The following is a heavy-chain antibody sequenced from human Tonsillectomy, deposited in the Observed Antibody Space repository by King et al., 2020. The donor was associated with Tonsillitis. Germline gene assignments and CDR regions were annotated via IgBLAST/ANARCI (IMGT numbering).Heavy chain of an antibody. D-gene: IGHD3-22*01. CDR2: ISYDGSNK. CDR3: AKDGYDSSGYYLGAH. V-gene: IGHV3-30*18. CDR1: GFTFSNYG. J-gene: IGHJ4*02. Sequence: QLVQSGGGVVQPGRSLRLSCAASGFTFSNYGMHWVRQAPGKGLEWVAVISYDGSNKYYADSVKGRFTISRDNSKNTLYLQMNSLRAEDSAVYYCAKDGYDSSGYYLGAHWGQGTLVTVSS.